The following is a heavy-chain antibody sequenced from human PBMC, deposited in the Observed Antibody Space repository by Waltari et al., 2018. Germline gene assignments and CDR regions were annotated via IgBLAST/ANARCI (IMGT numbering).Heavy chain of an antibody. CDR3: ARWRDGYNDPIDY. V-gene: IGHV4-59*01. CDR1: GGSISSYY. D-gene: IGHD6-25*01. CDR2: IYYSGST. J-gene: IGHJ4*02. Sequence: QVQLQESGPGLVKPSETLSLTCTVSGGSISSYYWSWIRQPPGKGLEYIGYIYYSGSTNYNPSRKSRVTISVDTSKNQFTLRLNSVTAADTAVYYCARWRDGYNDPIDYWGQGTLVTVSS.